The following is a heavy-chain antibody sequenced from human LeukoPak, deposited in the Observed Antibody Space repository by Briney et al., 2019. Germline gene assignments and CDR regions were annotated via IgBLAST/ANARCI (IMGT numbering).Heavy chain of an antibody. D-gene: IGHD2-15*01. J-gene: IGHJ6*03. CDR3: ARAGCCSGGSCYPYYYYYYMDV. Sequence: GASVKVSCKASGYTFTSYAISWVRQAPGQGLGWMGWISGHNDDTNYAQRLQGRVTMTTDTSTSTAYMELRSLRSDDTAVYYCARAGCCSGGSCYPYYYYYYMDVWGKGTTVTVSS. CDR2: ISGHNDDT. CDR1: GYTFTSYA. V-gene: IGHV1-18*01.